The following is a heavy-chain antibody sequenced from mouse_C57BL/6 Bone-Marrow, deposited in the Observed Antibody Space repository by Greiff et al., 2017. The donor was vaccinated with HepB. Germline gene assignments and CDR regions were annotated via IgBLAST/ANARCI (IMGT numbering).Heavy chain of an antibody. V-gene: IGHV1-26*01. CDR2: INPNNGGT. Sequence: EVQLQQSGPELVKPGASVKISCKASGYTFTDYYMNWVKQSHGKSLEWIGDINPNNGGTSYNQKFKGKATLTVDKSSSTAYMELRSLTSEDSAVYYCARYYYSNYVWFAYWGQGTLVTVSA. CDR1: GYTFTDYY. CDR3: ARYYYSNYVWFAY. D-gene: IGHD2-5*01. J-gene: IGHJ3*01.